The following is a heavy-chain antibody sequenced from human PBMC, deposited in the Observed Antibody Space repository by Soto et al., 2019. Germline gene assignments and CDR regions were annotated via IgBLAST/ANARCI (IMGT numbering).Heavy chain of an antibody. Sequence: EVQLLESGGGLVQPGGSLRLSCAASGFTFSSYGLIWVRQAPGEGLEWVSGISGSGDSTHYADSVKGRFTISRDNSKSTLYLQMNSLRAEDTAIYYCAKQSPYTNSWYDIDYWGQGTLVTVSS. CDR1: GFTFSSYG. CDR3: AKQSPYTNSWYDIDY. CDR2: ISGSGDST. D-gene: IGHD6-13*01. V-gene: IGHV3-23*01. J-gene: IGHJ4*02.